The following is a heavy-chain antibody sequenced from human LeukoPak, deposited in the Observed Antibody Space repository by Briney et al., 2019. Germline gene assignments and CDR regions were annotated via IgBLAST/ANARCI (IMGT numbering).Heavy chain of an antibody. CDR3: ARDYSNYVNYYYGMDI. J-gene: IGHJ6*02. D-gene: IGHD4-11*01. V-gene: IGHV3-48*01. CDR2: ISSSSSTI. CDR1: GFTFSTYN. Sequence: GSLRLSCAASGFTFSTYNMNWVRQAPGKGLEWVSYISSSSSTIYYADSVKGRFTISRDNSKNTLYLQMNSLRAEDTAVYYCARDYSNYVNYYYGMDIWGQGTTVTVSS.